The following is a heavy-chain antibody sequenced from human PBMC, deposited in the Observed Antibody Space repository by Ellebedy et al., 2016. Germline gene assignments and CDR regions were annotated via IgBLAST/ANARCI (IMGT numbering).Heavy chain of an antibody. CDR2: ISYSGST. CDR1: GGSITSHS. J-gene: IGHJ4*02. V-gene: IGHV4-59*08. Sequence: SETLSLTCTVSGGSITSHSWSWIRQPPGKGLEWLGFISYSGSTKYNSSLKSRVTMSLDTSKNQFSLNLSSVTAADTAVYYCATYTMGRLDYWGQGILVTVS. CDR3: ATYTMGRLDY. D-gene: IGHD1-1*01.